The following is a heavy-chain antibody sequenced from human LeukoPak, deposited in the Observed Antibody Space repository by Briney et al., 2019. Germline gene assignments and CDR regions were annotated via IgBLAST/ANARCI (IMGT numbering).Heavy chain of an antibody. CDR2: ISGSAEST. CDR1: GFSFSSYA. CDR3: ARAHMTSEDY. D-gene: IGHD4-11*01. V-gene: IGHV3-23*01. J-gene: IGHJ4*02. Sequence: GGSLRLSCAASGFSFSSYAISWVRQAPGKGLEWVSTISGSAESTYYTDSVKGRFTISRDNAKHTVTLLMKGVIVEDTAVYYCARAHMTSEDYWGLGTLVTVSS.